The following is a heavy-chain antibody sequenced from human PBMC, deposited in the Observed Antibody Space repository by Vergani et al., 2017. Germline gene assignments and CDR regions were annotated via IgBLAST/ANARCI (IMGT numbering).Heavy chain of an antibody. Sequence: QVLLVQSGAEVKKPGASVRVSCKTSGYTFTHYYIHWVRQAPGQGLEWMGIINPSGGSTTYAQQFQGRLTMTRDTSTSTVYVDLSNLRSEDTAVYYCARPHGDILPPDPRRLDYWGQGTLVTVSS. CDR3: ARPHGDILPPDPRRLDY. J-gene: IGHJ4*02. CDR2: INPSGGST. CDR1: GYTFTHYY. V-gene: IGHV1-46*03.